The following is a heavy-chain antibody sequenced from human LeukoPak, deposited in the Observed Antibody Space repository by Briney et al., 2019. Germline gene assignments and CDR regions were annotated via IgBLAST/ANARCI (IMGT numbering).Heavy chain of an antibody. Sequence: ASGFTFEYAASVKGRFTISRDDSKSIAYLQMNSLKTDDTAVYYCTRNNVLRFLEWSDFDYWGQGTLVAVSS. V-gene: IGHV3-49*02. D-gene: IGHD3-3*01. CDR2: ASGFTF. CDR3: TRNNVLRFLEWSDFDY. J-gene: IGHJ4*02.